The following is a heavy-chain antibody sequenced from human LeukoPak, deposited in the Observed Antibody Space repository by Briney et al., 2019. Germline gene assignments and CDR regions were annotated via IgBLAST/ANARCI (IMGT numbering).Heavy chain of an antibody. CDR2: ITHDGSNK. D-gene: IGHD2-21*01. V-gene: IGHV3-30-3*01. CDR3: ARDLLDCGGPKCSDY. J-gene: IGHJ4*02. Sequence: HPGGSLKLSCAASRFTFENYRMHWVRQAPGKGLEWVSLITHDGSNKYYADSVKGRFTISRDNSKNTVHLQMSSLRTEDTAVYYCARDLLDCGGPKCSDYGGQGTLVTVSS. CDR1: RFTFENYR.